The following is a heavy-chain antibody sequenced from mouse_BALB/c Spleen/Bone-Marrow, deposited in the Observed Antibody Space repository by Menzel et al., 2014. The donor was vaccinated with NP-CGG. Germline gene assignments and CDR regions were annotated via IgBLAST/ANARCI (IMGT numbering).Heavy chain of an antibody. CDR2: ISNGGIYT. J-gene: IGHJ3*01. CDR1: GFTFSTYG. D-gene: IGHD2-4*01. Sequence: DVKLVESGGDLVKPGGSLKLSCAASGFTFSTYGMSWVRQTPDKRLEWVAAISNGGIYTYYPDTVKGRFTISRDNAKNTLYLQMSSLKSEDTAMYYCVRPYDYGTWFAYWGQATLVTVSA. V-gene: IGHV5-6*02. CDR3: VRPYDYGTWFAY.